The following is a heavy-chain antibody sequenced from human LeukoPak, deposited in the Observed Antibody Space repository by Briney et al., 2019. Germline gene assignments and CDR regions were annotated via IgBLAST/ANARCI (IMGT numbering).Heavy chain of an antibody. Sequence: ASVKVSCKASGYTFTSYGISWVRQAPGQGLEWMGWISAYNGNTNYAQKLQGRVTMTTDTSTSTAYMGLRSLRSDDTAVYYCARDWASRYDSSGYIDYWGQGTLVTVSS. CDR2: ISAYNGNT. CDR3: ARDWASRYDSSGYIDY. V-gene: IGHV1-18*01. D-gene: IGHD3-22*01. CDR1: GYTFTSYG. J-gene: IGHJ4*02.